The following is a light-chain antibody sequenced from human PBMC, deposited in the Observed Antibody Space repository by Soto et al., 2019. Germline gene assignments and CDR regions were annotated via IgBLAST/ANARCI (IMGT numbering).Light chain of an antibody. Sequence: DIQMPQSPSTLSASVGDRVSITCRASQRIHEGLAWYQQKPGKAPNLLIYDASRLEAGVPSRFSGSGSGTEFTLPISSRQPEDCATYYCHQYFTEGLFGQGTHLEIK. CDR3: HQYFTEGL. CDR2: DAS. J-gene: IGKJ2*01. V-gene: IGKV1-5*01. CDR1: QRIHEG.